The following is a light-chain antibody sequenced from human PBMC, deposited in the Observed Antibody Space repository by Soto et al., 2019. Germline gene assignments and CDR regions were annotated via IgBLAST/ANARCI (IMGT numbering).Light chain of an antibody. J-gene: IGLJ2*01. V-gene: IGLV4-69*01. Sequence: QLVLTQSPSASASLGASVKLTCTLSSGHSSYAIAWHQQQPEKGPRYLMKLNSDGSHNKGDGIPDRFSGSSSGAERYLTISSLHSDDEADYYCQTWGTGIPVFGGGTKVTVL. CDR1: SGHSSYA. CDR2: LNSDGSH. CDR3: QTWGTGIPV.